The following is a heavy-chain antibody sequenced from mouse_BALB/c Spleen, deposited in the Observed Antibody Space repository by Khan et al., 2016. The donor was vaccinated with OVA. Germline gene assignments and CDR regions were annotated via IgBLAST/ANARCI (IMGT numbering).Heavy chain of an antibody. V-gene: IGHV1-20*02. D-gene: IGHD1-1*01. CDR2: INPHIGET. CDR1: GYSFTGYF. Sequence: IQLVQSVPELVKPGASVKISCKASGYSFTGYFMNWVMQSHGKSLEWIGRINPHIGETFYNQKFKGKATLTVDESSSTAHMELRSLASEDSAVYYCARIYGSDFDYWGQGTTLTVTS. CDR3: ARIYGSDFDY. J-gene: IGHJ2*01.